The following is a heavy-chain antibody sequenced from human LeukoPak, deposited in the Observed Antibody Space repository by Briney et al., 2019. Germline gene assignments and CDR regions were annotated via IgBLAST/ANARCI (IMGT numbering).Heavy chain of an antibody. CDR3: TTDRLFFQH. D-gene: IGHD4/OR15-4a*01. J-gene: IGHJ1*01. Sequence: GGSLRLSCEALGFNISNAWMSWVRQTPGKGLEWVGRLKSKADGGTIDFAAPVTDGFTISRDDSKNLMHLQLNSLKTEDSGVYFCTTDRLFFQHWGQGTVVTVS. CDR2: LKSKADGGTI. CDR1: GFNISNAW. V-gene: IGHV3-15*01.